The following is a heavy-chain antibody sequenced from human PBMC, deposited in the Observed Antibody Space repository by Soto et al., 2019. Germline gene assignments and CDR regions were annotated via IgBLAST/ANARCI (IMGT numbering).Heavy chain of an antibody. V-gene: IGHV4-59*01. CDR3: ATTYYDFWSGTNWFDP. CDR1: GGSISSYY. J-gene: IGHJ5*02. CDR2: IYYSGST. Sequence: QVQLQESGPGLVKPSETLSLTCTVSGGSISSYYWSWIRQPPGKGLEWIGYIYYSGSTNYNPSLKSRVTISVDTSKNQFSLKLSSVTAADTAVYYCATTYYDFWSGTNWFDPWGQGTLVTVSS. D-gene: IGHD3-3*01.